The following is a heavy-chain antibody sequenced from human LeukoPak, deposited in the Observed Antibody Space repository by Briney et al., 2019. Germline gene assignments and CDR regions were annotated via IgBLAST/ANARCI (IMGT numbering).Heavy chain of an antibody. CDR1: GFTFSTYG. CDR2: IWSDVSDK. V-gene: IGHV3-33*01. J-gene: IGHJ4*02. Sequence: GGSLTLSCAASGFTFSTYGMDWVRQAPGKGLEWVAVIWSDVSDKYYADSVKGRFTISRDNAKNTLYLQMNSLGVEETAFYYCAGEGFNYWGQGTLVTVSS. CDR3: AGEGFNY.